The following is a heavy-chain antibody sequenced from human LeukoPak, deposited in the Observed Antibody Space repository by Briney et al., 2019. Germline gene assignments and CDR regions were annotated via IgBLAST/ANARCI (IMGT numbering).Heavy chain of an antibody. V-gene: IGHV3-23*01. D-gene: IGHD3-10*01. Sequence: GGSLRLSCAGSGFNFRKYAMNWVRQAPGKGLEWVAGITNGGSAHYGDSVKGRFTTSRDDSKSTLYLQMNTLRAEDTAVYYCAKGFYGSGTYYNPYFDYWGQGTLVTVSS. CDR2: ITNGGSA. J-gene: IGHJ4*02. CDR3: AKGFYGSGTYYNPYFDY. CDR1: GFNFRKYA.